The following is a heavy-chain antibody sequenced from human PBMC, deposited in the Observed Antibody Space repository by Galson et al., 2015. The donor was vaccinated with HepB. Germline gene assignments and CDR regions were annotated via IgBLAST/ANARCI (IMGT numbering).Heavy chain of an antibody. CDR3: ARDSGRCTGCAFYV. CDR1: GLAFTTKS. V-gene: IGHV3-48*04. CDR2: ISTTGDNI. J-gene: IGHJ3*01. D-gene: IGHD6-19*01. Sequence: SLRLSCAASGLAFTTKSMNWVRQAPGKGLQWVSYISTTGDNIHYADSVKGRFTIARNNAKNSLFPPMDSLRAEATAVYYCARDSGRCTGCAFYVWGQGTLVTFSS.